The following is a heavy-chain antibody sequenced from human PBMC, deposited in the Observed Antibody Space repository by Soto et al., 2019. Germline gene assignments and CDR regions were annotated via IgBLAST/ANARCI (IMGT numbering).Heavy chain of an antibody. CDR1: VFTFSDYY. Sequence: QVQLVESGGGLVKPGGSLRLSCAASVFTFSDYYMSWIRQAPGKGLEWVSYISSSGSTIYYADSVKGRFTISRDNAKNSMDLQMNSLSAEDTAVYYCARVNYDFWSGCTYGMDFWGQGTTVTVS. CDR3: ARVNYDFWSGCTYGMDF. V-gene: IGHV3-11*01. J-gene: IGHJ6*02. CDR2: ISSSGSTI. D-gene: IGHD3-3*01.